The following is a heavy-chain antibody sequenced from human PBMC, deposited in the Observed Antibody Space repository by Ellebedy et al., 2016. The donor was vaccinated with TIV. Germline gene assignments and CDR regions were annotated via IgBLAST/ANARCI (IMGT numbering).Heavy chain of an antibody. J-gene: IGHJ4*02. CDR1: GGTFSSYA. D-gene: IGHD5-12*01. CDR3: ANALLSGYGPH. CDR2: IIPIFGTA. Sequence: AASVKVSCKASGGTFSSYAISWVRQAPGQGLEWMGGIIPIFGTANYAQKFQGRVTITADESTSTAYMELSSLRSEDTAVYYCANALLSGYGPHWGQGTLVTVSS. V-gene: IGHV1-69*13.